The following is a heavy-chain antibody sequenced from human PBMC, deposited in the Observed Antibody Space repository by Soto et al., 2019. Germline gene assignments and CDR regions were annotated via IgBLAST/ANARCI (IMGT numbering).Heavy chain of an antibody. CDR1: GDTFNYYS. J-gene: IGHJ5*02. D-gene: IGHD2-15*01. V-gene: IGHV1-69*06. Sequence: VQLVQSEAEVKKPGSSVKVSCEASGDTFNYYSIHWVRQAPGQGLEWMGDIVPMLGTPNYAQKFQRRVTIYADISTRTAYMNLSSLRSEDTSLYYCAKLVRGGLDPWGQGTLVTVSS. CDR3: AKLVRGGLDP. CDR2: IVPMLGTP.